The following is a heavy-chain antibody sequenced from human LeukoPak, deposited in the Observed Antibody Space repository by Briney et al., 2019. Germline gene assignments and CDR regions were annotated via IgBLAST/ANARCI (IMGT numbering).Heavy chain of an antibody. J-gene: IGHJ4*02. V-gene: IGHV4-39*01. D-gene: IGHD2-2*01. CDR1: GGSISSSSYY. CDR2: IYYSGGT. Sequence: SETLSLTCTVSGGSISSSSYYWGWIRQPPGKGLEWIGSIYYSGGTYYNPSLKSRVTISVDTSKNQFSLKLSSVTAADTAVYYRASSTASTGYCSSTSCYLEWGYWGQGTLVTVSS. CDR3: ASSTASTGYCSSTSCYLEWGY.